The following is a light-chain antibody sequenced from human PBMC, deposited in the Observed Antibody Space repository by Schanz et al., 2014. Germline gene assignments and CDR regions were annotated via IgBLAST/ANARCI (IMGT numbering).Light chain of an antibody. CDR3: TSYTSVSTWV. V-gene: IGLV2-14*02. Sequence: QSALTQPASVSGSPGQSITISCTGTSSDVGSYNLVSWYQQHPGKAPKLMIYEVSQWPSGVSDRFSGSKSGNTASLTISGLQAEDEADYYCTSYTSVSTWVFGGGTKLTVL. CDR1: SSDVGSYNL. CDR2: EVS. J-gene: IGLJ3*02.